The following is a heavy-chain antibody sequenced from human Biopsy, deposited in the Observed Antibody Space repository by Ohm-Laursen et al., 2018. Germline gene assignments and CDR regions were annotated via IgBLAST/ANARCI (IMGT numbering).Heavy chain of an antibody. CDR1: GFTFNNYG. J-gene: IGHJ4*02. Sequence: LSLTCAASGFTFNNYGMQWVRQAPGKGLEWVAFIFYDGSNTYYADSVKGRFTISRDNSRDTLYLQMSSLRAEDTAVYYCARRRPIDYWGQGILVTVSS. V-gene: IGHV3-33*08. CDR3: ARRRPIDY. CDR2: IFYDGSNT.